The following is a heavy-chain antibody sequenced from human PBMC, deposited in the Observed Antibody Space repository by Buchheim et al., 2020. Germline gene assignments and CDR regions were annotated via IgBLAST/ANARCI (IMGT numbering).Heavy chain of an antibody. V-gene: IGHV3-74*01. CDR1: GFTFSSYW. CDR2: INSDGSST. J-gene: IGHJ4*02. CDR3: ARTRYNWNEFDY. D-gene: IGHD1-20*01. Sequence: EVQLVESGGGLVEPGGSLRLSCAASGFTFSSYWMHWVRQVPGKGLVWVSRINSDGSSTNFADSVKGRFTISRDNARNTAYLQMNSLRAEDTAVYYCARTRYNWNEFDYWGQGTL.